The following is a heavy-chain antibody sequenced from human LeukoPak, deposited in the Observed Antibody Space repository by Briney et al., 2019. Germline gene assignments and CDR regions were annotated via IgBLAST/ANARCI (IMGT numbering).Heavy chain of an antibody. Sequence: SETLSLTCTVSGYSISSGYYWGWIRQPPGEGLEWIGSLYHSGSTYYNPSLKSRVTISVDTSKNQFSLKLSSVTAADTAIYYCVRHGIRTGQYYFYMDVWGKGTTVTVSS. D-gene: IGHD1-14*01. V-gene: IGHV4-38-2*02. CDR2: LYHSGST. CDR1: GYSISSGYY. J-gene: IGHJ6*03. CDR3: VRHGIRTGQYYFYMDV.